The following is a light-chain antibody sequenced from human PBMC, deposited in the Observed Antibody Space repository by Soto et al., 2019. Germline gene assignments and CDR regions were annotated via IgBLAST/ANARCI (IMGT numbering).Light chain of an antibody. J-gene: IGLJ1*01. Sequence: QSALTQPASVSGSPGQSITISCTGTSSDVGGYNYVSWYQQYPGKAPKLMIYGVTNRPSGVSNRFSGSKTGNTAPLIISGLQAEDEAYYYCFSHRGGDSHVFGTGTKVTVL. CDR1: SSDVGGYNY. CDR3: FSHRGGDSHV. V-gene: IGLV2-14*01. CDR2: GVT.